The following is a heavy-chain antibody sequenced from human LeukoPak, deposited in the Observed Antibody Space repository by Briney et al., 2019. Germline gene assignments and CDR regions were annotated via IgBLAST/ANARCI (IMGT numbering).Heavy chain of an antibody. CDR2: MNPNSGNT. D-gene: IGHD2-21*02. J-gene: IGHJ3*02. CDR3: AGSCGGDCYYRAFDI. Sequence: ASVKVSCKASGYTFTSYDINWVRQATGQGLEWMGWMNPNSGNTGYAQKFQGRVTMTRNTSISTAYMELSSLRSEDTAVYYCAGSCGGDCYYRAFDIWGQGTMVTVSS. CDR1: GYTFTSYD. V-gene: IGHV1-8*01.